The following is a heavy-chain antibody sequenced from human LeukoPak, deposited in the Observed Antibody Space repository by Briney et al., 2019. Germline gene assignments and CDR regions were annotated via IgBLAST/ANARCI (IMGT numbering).Heavy chain of an antibody. V-gene: IGHV3-23*01. D-gene: IGHD3-9*01. Sequence: PGGSLRLSCAASGFTFSSYAMSWVRQAPGKGLEWVSAISGSGGSTYYADSVKGRFTISRDNSKNTLYLQMNSLRAEDAAVYYCAKVPRYDIQIDYWGQGTLVTVSS. J-gene: IGHJ4*02. CDR3: AKVPRYDIQIDY. CDR2: ISGSGGST. CDR1: GFTFSSYA.